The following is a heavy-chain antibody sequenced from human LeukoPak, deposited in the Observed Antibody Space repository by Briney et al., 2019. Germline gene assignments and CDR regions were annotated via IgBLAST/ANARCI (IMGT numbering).Heavy chain of an antibody. J-gene: IGHJ4*02. D-gene: IGHD1-14*01. V-gene: IGHV1-8*01. CDR1: GYTFTSYD. Sequence: ASVKVSCKASGYTFTSYDINWVRQATGQGLEWMGWMNPNSGNTGYAQKFQGRVTMTRNTSISTAYMELSSLRSEDTAVYYCARESQYRYISGYWGQGTLVTVSS. CDR2: MNPNSGNT. CDR3: ARESQYRYISGY.